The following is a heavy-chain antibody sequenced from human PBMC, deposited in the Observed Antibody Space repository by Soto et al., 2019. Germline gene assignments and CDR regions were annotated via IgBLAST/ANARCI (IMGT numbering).Heavy chain of an antibody. D-gene: IGHD3-16*01. CDR3: AIHYEGDYFDY. CDR2: ISYDGSNK. CDR1: GFTFSSYG. J-gene: IGHJ4*02. V-gene: IGHV3-30-3*01. Sequence: GGSLRLSYAASGFTFSSYGMHWFRQAPGKGLEGVAVISYDGSNKYYADSVKGRCTIARDNSKNTLYLKMNSLRAEDTAVYYCAIHYEGDYFDYWGQGTLGTVSS.